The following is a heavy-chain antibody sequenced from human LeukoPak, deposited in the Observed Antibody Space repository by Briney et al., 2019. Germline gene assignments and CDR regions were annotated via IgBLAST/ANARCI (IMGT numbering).Heavy chain of an antibody. V-gene: IGHV4-61*01. J-gene: IGHJ4*02. D-gene: IGHD6-13*01. CDR3: ARGYSSSWYGLQDY. CDR1: GGSVSSGSYY. CDR2: IYYSGST. Sequence: SETLSLTCTVSGGSVSSGSYYWSWIRQPPGEGLEWIGYIYYSGSTNYNPSLKSRVTISVDTSKNQFSLKLSSVTAADTAVYYCARGYSSSWYGLQDYWGQGTLVTVSS.